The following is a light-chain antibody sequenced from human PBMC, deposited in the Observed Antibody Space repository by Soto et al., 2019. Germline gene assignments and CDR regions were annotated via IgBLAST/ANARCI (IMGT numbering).Light chain of an antibody. CDR2: GAS. CDR3: QQYVGLPPT. J-gene: IGKJ1*01. V-gene: IGKV3-20*01. CDR1: QSVSSSH. Sequence: PDTLSLSPGETATLSCGASQSVSSSHIAWYQQKPGQSPRLLIDGASSRASGIPDRFSGSGSGTDFTLTISRLEPEDFAVYYCQQYVGLPPTFGQGTKVE.